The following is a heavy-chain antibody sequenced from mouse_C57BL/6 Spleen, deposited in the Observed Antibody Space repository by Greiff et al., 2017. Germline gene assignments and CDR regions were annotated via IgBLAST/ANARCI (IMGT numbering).Heavy chain of an antibody. V-gene: IGHV1-69*01. CDR3: ASTITTVVVPFDY. CDR2: IDPSGSYT. CDR1: GYTFTSYW. D-gene: IGHD1-1*01. Sequence: VQLQQPGAELVMPGASVKLSCKASGYTFTSYWMHWVKQRPGQGLEWIGEIDPSGSYTNYNQKFKGKSTMNVDKSSSTAYMQISSLTAEDAAVYYGASTITTVVVPFDYWGQGTTLTVSS. J-gene: IGHJ2*01.